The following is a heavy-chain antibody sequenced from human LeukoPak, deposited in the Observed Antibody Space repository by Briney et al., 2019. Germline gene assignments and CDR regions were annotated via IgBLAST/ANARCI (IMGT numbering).Heavy chain of an antibody. CDR3: ARTYYYDSSAYPPDY. CDR1: GFTFSNYS. V-gene: IGHV3-30*03. D-gene: IGHD3-22*01. CDR2: ISYDGSNK. Sequence: GGSLRLSCEASGFTFSNYSMNWVRQAPGKGLEWVAVISYDGSNKYYADSVKGRFTISRDNSKNTLYLQMNSLRAEDTAVYYCARTYYYDSSAYPPDYWGQGTLVTVSS. J-gene: IGHJ4*02.